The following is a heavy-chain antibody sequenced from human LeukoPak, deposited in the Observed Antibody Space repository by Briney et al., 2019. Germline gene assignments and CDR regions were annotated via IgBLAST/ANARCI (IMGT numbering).Heavy chain of an antibody. CDR3: ARDGLTIAAAGTID. Sequence: GASVKVSCKASGYTFTGYYMHWVRQAPGQGLEWMGWINPNSGGTNYAQKFQGRVTMTRDTSNNTAYMELRRLRSDDTAVYYCARDGLTIAAAGTIDWGQGTLVTVSS. D-gene: IGHD6-13*01. J-gene: IGHJ4*02. CDR1: GYTFTGYY. V-gene: IGHV1-2*02. CDR2: INPNSGGT.